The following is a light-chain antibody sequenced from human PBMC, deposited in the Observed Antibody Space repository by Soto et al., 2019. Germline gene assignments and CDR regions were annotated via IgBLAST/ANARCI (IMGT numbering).Light chain of an antibody. CDR2: DAS. CDR1: QTISTW. J-gene: IGKJ4*01. V-gene: IGKV1-5*01. Sequence: DIQVTQSPPTLSASVGDRVTITCRASQTISTWMAWYQQKPGKAPKLLVYDASTLQSGVASRFSGSGSGTEFTLIISGLQPDDSATYYCQQSYSTLLTFGGGTKVEIK. CDR3: QQSYSTLLT.